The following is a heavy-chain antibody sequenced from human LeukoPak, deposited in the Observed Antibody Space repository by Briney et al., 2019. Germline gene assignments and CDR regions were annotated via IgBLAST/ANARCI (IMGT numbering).Heavy chain of an antibody. J-gene: IGHJ4*02. D-gene: IGHD4-11*01. CDR2: ISFDGSNE. Sequence: GGSLRLSCAASGFTFSSYSMNWVRQAPGKGLEWVAVISFDGSNEYYADSVKGRFTISRDNSRNTLYLQLNSLRAEDTAVYYCSRDPNSNRFENWGQGTLVTVSS. CDR3: SRDPNSNRFEN. V-gene: IGHV3-30*03. CDR1: GFTFSSYS.